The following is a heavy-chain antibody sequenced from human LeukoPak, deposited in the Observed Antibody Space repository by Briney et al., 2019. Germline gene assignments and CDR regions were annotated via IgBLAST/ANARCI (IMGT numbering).Heavy chain of an antibody. CDR1: GFSLSNCS. CDR2: ISSSSTYI. CDR3: AGDYEGNLAFDI. V-gene: IGHV3-21*01. Sequence: PGGSLPLSCPPCGFSLSNCSLNWLRQAPGKGREWVSSISSSSTYIYYADSLEGRFTISRDNVRNSIYLQMNSLRAEDTAVYYCAGDYEGNLAFDIWGQGTMVTVS. J-gene: IGHJ3*02. D-gene: IGHD4-23*01.